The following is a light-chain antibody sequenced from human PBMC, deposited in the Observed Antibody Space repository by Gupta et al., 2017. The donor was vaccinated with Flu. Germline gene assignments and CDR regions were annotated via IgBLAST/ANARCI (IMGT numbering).Light chain of an antibody. V-gene: IGLV1-51*02. Sequence: SSNIGNNYLDWYQRLQGAPPKLLIYEVNVGPSRIPDRFAGSKSGTSATLAITGLQTRDEADYYCGNWDSRLTSGVFGGGTKLTVL. CDR3: GNWDSRLTSGV. CDR1: SSNIGNNY. CDR2: EVN. J-gene: IGLJ3*02.